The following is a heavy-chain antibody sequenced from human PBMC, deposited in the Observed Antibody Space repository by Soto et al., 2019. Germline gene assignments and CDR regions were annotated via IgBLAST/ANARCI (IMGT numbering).Heavy chain of an antibody. CDR2: IKSKTDGGTT. J-gene: IGHJ6*02. D-gene: IGHD2-15*01. V-gene: IGHV3-15*07. Sequence: GGSLRLSCAASGFTFSNAWMNWVRQAPGKGLEWVGRIKSKTDGGTTDYAAPVKGRFTISRDDSKNTLYLQMNSLKTEDTAVYYCTCAYCSGGSCYLGPDYYYYGMDVWGQGTTVTVSS. CDR3: TCAYCSGGSCYLGPDYYYYGMDV. CDR1: GFTFSNAW.